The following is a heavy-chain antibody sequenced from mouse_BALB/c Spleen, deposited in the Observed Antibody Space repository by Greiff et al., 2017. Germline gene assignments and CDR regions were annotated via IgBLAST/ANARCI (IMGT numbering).Heavy chain of an antibody. D-gene: IGHD4-1*01. CDR3: TRPNWAWFAY. V-gene: IGHV1S81*02. J-gene: IGHJ3*01. CDR2: INPSNGGT. Sequence: QVQLKQPGAELVKPGASVKLSCKASGYTFTSYYMYWVKQRPGQGLEWIGGINPSNGGTNFNEKFKSKATLTVDKSSSTAYMQLSSLTSEDSAVYYCTRPNWAWFAYWGQGTLVTVSA. CDR1: GYTFTSYY.